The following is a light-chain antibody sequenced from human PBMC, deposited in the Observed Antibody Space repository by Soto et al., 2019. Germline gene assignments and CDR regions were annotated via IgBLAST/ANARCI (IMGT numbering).Light chain of an antibody. Sequence: EIVLTQSPATLSWSPGERATLSCRASQSVSSYLAWYQQKPGQAPRLLIYDASNRATGIPARFSGSGSGTDFTLTISSLEPEDFAVYYCQQRSNWPPWTFGQGTKVEIK. CDR1: QSVSSY. V-gene: IGKV3-11*01. CDR3: QQRSNWPPWT. J-gene: IGKJ1*01. CDR2: DAS.